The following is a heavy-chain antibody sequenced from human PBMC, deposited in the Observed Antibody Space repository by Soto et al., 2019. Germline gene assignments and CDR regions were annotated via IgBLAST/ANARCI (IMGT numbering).Heavy chain of an antibody. Sequence: SETLSLTCALYGWSFSSYSWSWIRQPPGKGLGWIGAINHSGSTNYNPGPKSRVSISVGTSESQYILKLSSVTAADTDVYYCAKDSGYNYCYFRWFNSWGQGNLVNVSS. D-gene: IGHD5-18*01. CDR2: INHSGST. V-gene: IGHV4-34*01. J-gene: IGHJ5*01. CDR1: GWSFSSYS. CDR3: AKDSGYNYCYFRWFNS.